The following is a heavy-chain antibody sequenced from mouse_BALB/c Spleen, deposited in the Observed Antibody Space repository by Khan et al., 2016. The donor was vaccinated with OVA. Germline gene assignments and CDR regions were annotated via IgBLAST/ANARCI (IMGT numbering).Heavy chain of an antibody. J-gene: IGHJ1*01. CDR3: ARIASDGYSDV. Sequence: QIQLVQSGPELKKPGETVKISCKASGYTFTNYGMNWVKQAPGKGLKWMGWINTYTGEPTYADDFKGRFVFSLETSASTAYLQISNLKHEDMTTYFCARIASDGYSDVGGAGTTVTVAS. CDR2: INTYTGEP. CDR1: GYTFTNYG. V-gene: IGHV9-1*02.